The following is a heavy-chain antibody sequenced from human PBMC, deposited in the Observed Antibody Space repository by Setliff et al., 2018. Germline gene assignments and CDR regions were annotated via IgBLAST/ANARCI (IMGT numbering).Heavy chain of an antibody. CDR1: GGSFSGYY. D-gene: IGHD3-22*01. CDR2: INHSGST. CDR3: ARGGYYYIRSYFDY. Sequence: KTSETLSLTCAVYGGSFSGYYWSWIRQPPGKGLEWIGEINHSGSTNYNPSLKSRVTISVDTSKNQFSLKLSSVTAADTAVYYCARGGYYYIRSYFDYWGQGTLVTVSS. J-gene: IGHJ4*02. V-gene: IGHV4-34*01.